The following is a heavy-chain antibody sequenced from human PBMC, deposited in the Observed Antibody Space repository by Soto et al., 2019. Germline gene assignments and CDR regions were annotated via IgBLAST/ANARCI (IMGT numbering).Heavy chain of an antibody. D-gene: IGHD3-3*01. CDR1: GYTFTSYY. CDR3: ARDRKGMVIMGLVPRQGYYYGMDV. V-gene: IGHV1-46*01. Sequence: GASVKVSCKASGYTFTSYYMHWVRQAPGQGLEWMGIINPSGGSTSYAQKFQGRVTMTRDTSTSTVYMELSSLRSEDTAVYYCARDRKGMVIMGLVPRQGYYYGMDVWGQGNTVTVSS. CDR2: INPSGGST. J-gene: IGHJ6*02.